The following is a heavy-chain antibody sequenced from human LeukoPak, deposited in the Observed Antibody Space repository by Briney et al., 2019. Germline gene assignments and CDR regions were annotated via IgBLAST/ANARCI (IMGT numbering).Heavy chain of an antibody. Sequence: SQTLSLTCAVSGGSISSGGYSWSWIRQPPGKGLEWIGYIYHSGSTYYNPSLKSRVTISVVRSKNQFSLKLSSVTAADTAVYYCARSRSWFGENYFDYWGQGTLVTVSS. D-gene: IGHD3-10*01. CDR1: GGSISSGGYS. V-gene: IGHV4-30-2*01. J-gene: IGHJ4*02. CDR3: ARSRSWFGENYFDY. CDR2: IYHSGST.